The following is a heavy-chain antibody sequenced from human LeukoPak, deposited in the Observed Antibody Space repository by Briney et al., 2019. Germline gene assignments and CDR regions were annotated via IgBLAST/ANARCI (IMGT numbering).Heavy chain of an antibody. V-gene: IGHV1-46*01. Sequence: ASVKLSCKASGYTFTSYYMHWVRQAPGQGLEWMGIINPSGGSTSYAQTFQGRVTMTRDTSTSTVYMELSSLRSEDTAVYYCASSIAAPSAFDYWGQGTLVTVSS. D-gene: IGHD6-6*01. CDR2: INPSGGST. CDR3: ASSIAAPSAFDY. J-gene: IGHJ4*02. CDR1: GYTFTSYY.